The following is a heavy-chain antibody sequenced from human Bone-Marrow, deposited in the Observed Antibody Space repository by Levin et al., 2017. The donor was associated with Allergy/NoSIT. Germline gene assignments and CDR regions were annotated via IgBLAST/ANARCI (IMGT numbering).Heavy chain of an antibody. CDR2: INPNSGGT. D-gene: IGHD2-2*02. J-gene: IGHJ6*02. CDR1: GYTFTGYY. CDR3: ARDRIVVVPAAIRGYYYYGMDV. V-gene: IGHV1-2*02. Sequence: ASVKVSCKASGYTFTGYYMHWVRQAPGQGLEWMGWINPNSGGTNYAQKFQGRVTMTRDTSISTAYMELSRLRSDDTAVYYCARDRIVVVPAAIRGYYYYGMDVWGQGTTVTVSS.